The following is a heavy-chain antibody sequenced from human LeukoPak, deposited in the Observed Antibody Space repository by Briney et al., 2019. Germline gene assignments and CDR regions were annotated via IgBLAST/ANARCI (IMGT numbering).Heavy chain of an antibody. J-gene: IGHJ4*02. Sequence: GSLRLSCAASGFTFSSYSMNWIRQPPGKGLEWIGSIYYSGSTYYNPSLKSRVTISVDTSKNQFSLKLSSVTAADTAVYYCARLRVEYSSSGYFDYWGQGTLVTVSS. D-gene: IGHD6-6*01. CDR2: IYYSGST. CDR1: GFTFSSYS. V-gene: IGHV4-39*01. CDR3: ARLRVEYSSSGYFDY.